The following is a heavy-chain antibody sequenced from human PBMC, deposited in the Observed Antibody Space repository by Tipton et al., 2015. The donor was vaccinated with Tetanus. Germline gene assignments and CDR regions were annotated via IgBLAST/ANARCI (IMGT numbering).Heavy chain of an antibody. V-gene: IGHV3-74*01. D-gene: IGHD3-9*01. Sequence: SLRLSCAASGFTSESHYMHWVRQTPGKGLVWISRINPDGRRTNYADSVKGRFTISRDNSKNTLYLQMDSLKAEDTTVYYCARDRFGDNYDIPSHWFGPWGQGTLVTVSS. J-gene: IGHJ5*02. CDR1: GFTSESHY. CDR3: ARDRFGDNYDIPSHWFGP. CDR2: INPDGRRT.